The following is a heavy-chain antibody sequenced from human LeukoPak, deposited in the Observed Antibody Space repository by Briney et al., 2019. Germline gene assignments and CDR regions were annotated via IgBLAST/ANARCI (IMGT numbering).Heavy chain of an antibody. CDR2: MNPNSGNT. CDR1: GYTFTSYD. V-gene: IGHV1-8*01. CDR3: ATDLADPRGDYDY. Sequence: ASVKVSCKASGYTFTSYDINWVRQATGQGLEWMGWMNPNSGNTGYAQKFQGRVTMTRNTSISTAYMELSSLRSEDTAVYYCATDLADPRGDYDYWGQGTLVTVSS. J-gene: IGHJ4*02. D-gene: IGHD3-10*01.